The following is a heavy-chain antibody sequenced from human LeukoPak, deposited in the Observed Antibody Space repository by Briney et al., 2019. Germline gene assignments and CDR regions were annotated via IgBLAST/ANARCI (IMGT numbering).Heavy chain of an antibody. Sequence: GGSLRLSCAASGFTFSNHYMHWVRQAPGKGLVSVSRIDPNGRYTSYADSVKGRFTISRDNAKNTLYLQMNTLGAEDTALYYCIRGSTDWNGMDVWGQGTTVTVSS. V-gene: IGHV3-74*01. CDR3: IRGSTDWNGMDV. CDR1: GFTFSNHY. J-gene: IGHJ6*02. D-gene: IGHD6-19*01. CDR2: IDPNGRYT.